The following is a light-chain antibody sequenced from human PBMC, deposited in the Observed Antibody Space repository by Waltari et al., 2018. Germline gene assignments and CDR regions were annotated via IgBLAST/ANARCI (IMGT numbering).Light chain of an antibody. J-gene: IGKJ2*01. CDR2: WAS. CDR3: QQYYSSSYT. CDR1: QSLLYSSNNKNY. V-gene: IGKV4-1*01. Sequence: DIVMTQSPDPLAVSLGERATTTCNPNQSLLYSSNNKNYLAWYQQKAGQPPKLLTYWASTREYGVPDRFSASGSGTDFTLTISSLQAEDVAVYYCQQYYSSSYTFGQGTKLEIK.